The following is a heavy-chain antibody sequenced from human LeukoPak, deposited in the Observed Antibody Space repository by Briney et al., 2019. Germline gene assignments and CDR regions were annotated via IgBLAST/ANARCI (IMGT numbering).Heavy chain of an antibody. CDR1: GFTFSSYW. Sequence: GGSLRLSCAASGFTFSSYWMHWLRQEPRKGLVWVSRISTYGSSRSYADSVEGRFTISRDNGKNTLYLQMNSLRAEDTAVYYCASYLTSIPSGMDVWGQGTTVTVSS. J-gene: IGHJ6*02. CDR2: ISTYGSSR. V-gene: IGHV3-74*01. D-gene: IGHD2/OR15-2a*01. CDR3: ASYLTSIPSGMDV.